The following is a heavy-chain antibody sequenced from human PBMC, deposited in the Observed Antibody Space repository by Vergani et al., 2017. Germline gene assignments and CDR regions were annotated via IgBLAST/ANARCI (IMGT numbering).Heavy chain of an antibody. CDR1: GGSISSGDYY. Sequence: QVQLQESGPGLVKPSQTLSLTCTVSGGSISSGDYYWSWIRQPPGKGLEWIGYIYYSGSTYYNPSLKSRVTISVDTSKNQFSLKLSSVTAADTAVYYCARGPRAAYDYVWGSYRVWGQGTLVTVSS. CDR3: ARGPRAAYDYVWGSYRV. J-gene: IGHJ4*02. V-gene: IGHV4-30-4*08. CDR2: IYYSGST. D-gene: IGHD3-16*02.